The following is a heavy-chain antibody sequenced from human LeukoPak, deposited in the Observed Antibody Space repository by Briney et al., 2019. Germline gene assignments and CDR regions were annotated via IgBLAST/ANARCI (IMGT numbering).Heavy chain of an antibody. D-gene: IGHD4-11*01. V-gene: IGHV4-59*01. Sequence: SETLSLTCTVSGGSISSYYWSWIRQPPGKGLEWIGYIYYSGSTNYSPSLKSRVTISVDTSKNQFSLRLSSVTAADTAVYYCARALGTTGPADAFDIWGQGTMVTVSS. J-gene: IGHJ3*02. CDR1: GGSISSYY. CDR3: ARALGTTGPADAFDI. CDR2: IYYSGST.